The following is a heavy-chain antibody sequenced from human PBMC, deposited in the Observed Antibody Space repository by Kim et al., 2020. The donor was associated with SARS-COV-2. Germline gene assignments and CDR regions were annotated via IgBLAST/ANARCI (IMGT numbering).Heavy chain of an antibody. J-gene: IGHJ3*02. CDR3: ARAPITMIVVVKAFDI. D-gene: IGHD3-22*01. V-gene: IGHV4-31*02. Sequence: PSLTSRVTISVDTSKTQFSLKLSSVTAADTAVYYCARAPITMIVVVKAFDIRGQGTMVTVSS.